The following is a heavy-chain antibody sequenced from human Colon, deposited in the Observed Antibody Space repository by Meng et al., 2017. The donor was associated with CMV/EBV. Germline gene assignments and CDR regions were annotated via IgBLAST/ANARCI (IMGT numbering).Heavy chain of an antibody. CDR3: AHKSLPAAFFDY. D-gene: IGHD2-2*01. J-gene: IGHJ4*02. CDR1: GFSLNTYEVG. Sequence: QITLKESGPTRVNPTQTLTLTCTFSGFSLNTYEVGGGWFRQPPGKAPEWLALIYWDDDTRYRSSLGNRLTLTHDASKNQVVLTMTDMDPVDTATYYCAHKSLPAAFFDYWSQGTLVTVSS. V-gene: IGHV2-5*02. CDR2: IYWDDDT.